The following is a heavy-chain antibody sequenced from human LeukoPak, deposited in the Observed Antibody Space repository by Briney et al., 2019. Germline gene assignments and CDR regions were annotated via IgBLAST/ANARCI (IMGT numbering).Heavy chain of an antibody. V-gene: IGHV3-30-3*01. CDR2: ISYDGSNK. CDR3: ARDGYDFVDY. CDR1: GFTFSSYA. Sequence: PGGSLRLSCAASGFTFSSYAMHWVRQAPGKGLEWVAAISYDGSNKYYADSVKGRFTISRDNSKNTLYLQMNSLRAEDTAVYYCARDGYDFVDYWGQGTLVTVSS. J-gene: IGHJ4*02. D-gene: IGHD3-3*01.